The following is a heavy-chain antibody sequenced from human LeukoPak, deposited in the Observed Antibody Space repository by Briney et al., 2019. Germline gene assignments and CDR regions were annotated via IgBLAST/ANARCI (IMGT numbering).Heavy chain of an antibody. CDR3: AVPAGKSDFGY. CDR2: INHSGST. CDR1: GGSFSGYY. V-gene: IGHV4-34*01. J-gene: IGHJ4*02. D-gene: IGHD2-2*01. Sequence: SETLSLTCAVYGGSFSGYYWGWIRHPPGKGLEWMGEINHSGSTNYNPSLKSRVTISVDTSMNQFSLKQSSVTAGDTAVYYCAVPAGKSDFGYWGQGTLVTVSS.